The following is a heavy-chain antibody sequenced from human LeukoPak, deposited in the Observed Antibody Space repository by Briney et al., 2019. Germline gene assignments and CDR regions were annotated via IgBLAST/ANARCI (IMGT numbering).Heavy chain of an antibody. Sequence: AGGSLRLSCAASGFTFSSYAMHWVRQSPGKGLEWVAAISYDGSNKNYADSVKGRFTISRDNFKNTLYLQMNSLRVEDTAVYYCARRSNLLPSDAFDIWGQGTMVTVSS. CDR2: ISYDGSNK. D-gene: IGHD2-21*02. CDR3: ARRSNLLPSDAFDI. V-gene: IGHV3-30*04. J-gene: IGHJ3*02. CDR1: GFTFSSYA.